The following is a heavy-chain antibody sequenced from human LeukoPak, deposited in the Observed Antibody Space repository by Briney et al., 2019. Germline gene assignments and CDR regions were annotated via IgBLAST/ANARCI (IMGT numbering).Heavy chain of an antibody. V-gene: IGHV4-59*08. Sequence: PSETLSLTCTVSGGSISSYYWSWIRQPPGKGLEWIGYIYYSGSTNYNPSLKSRVTISVDTSKNQFSLKLSSVTAADTAVYYCARHGFWGDYYGSGSYPYYFDYWGQGTLVTVSS. CDR1: GGSISSYY. CDR2: IYYSGST. CDR3: ARHGFWGDYYGSGSYPYYFDY. D-gene: IGHD3-10*01. J-gene: IGHJ4*02.